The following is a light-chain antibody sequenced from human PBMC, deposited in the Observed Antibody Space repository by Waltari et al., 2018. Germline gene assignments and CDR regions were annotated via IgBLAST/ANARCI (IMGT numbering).Light chain of an antibody. V-gene: IGLV2-11*01. Sequence: QSALTQPRPVSGTPGQSVTISCPGTSGDVGGYNFVSWYQQHPGKAPKLIIYDVTKPPSGVPDRFSGSKSGNTASLTISGLQAEDEADYYCCSYAGVYLYVFGTGTKVTVL. J-gene: IGLJ1*01. CDR1: SGDVGGYNF. CDR2: DVT. CDR3: CSYAGVYLYV.